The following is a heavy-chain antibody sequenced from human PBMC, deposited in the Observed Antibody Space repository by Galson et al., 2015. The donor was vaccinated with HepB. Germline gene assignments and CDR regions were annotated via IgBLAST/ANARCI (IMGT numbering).Heavy chain of an antibody. J-gene: IGHJ4*02. Sequence: SLRLSCAASGFTFSSYGMHWVRQAPGKGLEWVAVISYDGSNKYYADSVKGRFTISRDNSKNTLYLQMNSLRAEDTAVYYCATDQQQLVATLDYWGQGTLVTVSS. CDR3: ATDQQQLVATLDY. V-gene: IGHV3-30*03. CDR1: GFTFSSYG. CDR2: ISYDGSNK. D-gene: IGHD6-13*01.